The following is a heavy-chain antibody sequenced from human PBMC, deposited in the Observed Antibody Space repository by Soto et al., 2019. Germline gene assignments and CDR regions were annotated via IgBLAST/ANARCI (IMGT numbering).Heavy chain of an antibody. CDR1: GGTFSSFT. Sequence: QVQLVQSGAEVKKPGSSVKVSCKASGGTFSSFTISWVRQAPGQGLEWMGGFTRVSGPAHYAQQFQGRVTLTADESSNTTYMELSSLRSADTAVYYCAKMICSGGSCYSGWFDPWGQGTLVIVAS. CDR2: FTRVSGPA. D-gene: IGHD2-15*01. CDR3: AKMICSGGSCYSGWFDP. V-gene: IGHV1-69*01. J-gene: IGHJ5*02.